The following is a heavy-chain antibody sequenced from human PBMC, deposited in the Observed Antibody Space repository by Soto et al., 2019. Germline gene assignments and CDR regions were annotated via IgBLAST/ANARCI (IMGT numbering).Heavy chain of an antibody. CDR1: GSTFSSSA. Sequence: GGSLRLSCSASGSTFSSSAMHWVRQAPGKGLDYVSAIISNGGSTYYADPVKAIFTISRDNSKNTQHLQMTSLRAEDTAVYYGVKSLFMYSSRPDYWGQGTLVTVSS. J-gene: IGHJ4*02. CDR3: VKSLFMYSSRPDY. CDR2: IISNGGST. D-gene: IGHD6-19*01. V-gene: IGHV3-64D*06.